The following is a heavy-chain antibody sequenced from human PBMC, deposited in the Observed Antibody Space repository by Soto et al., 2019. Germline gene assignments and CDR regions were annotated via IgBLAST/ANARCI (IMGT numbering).Heavy chain of an antibody. CDR1: GFSISRYW. D-gene: IGHD5-18*01. J-gene: IGHJ4*02. CDR2: KKQDGSEE. V-gene: IGHV3-7*01. Sequence: RGSLRLSCAASGFSISRYWMSWVRQAPGKGLEWVADKKQDGSEEYYVDSVKGRFTVSRDNAKNLLYLQLTSLRVEDTALYYCARGGFSYGTGIEHWGQGTLVTVSS. CDR3: ARGGFSYGTGIEH.